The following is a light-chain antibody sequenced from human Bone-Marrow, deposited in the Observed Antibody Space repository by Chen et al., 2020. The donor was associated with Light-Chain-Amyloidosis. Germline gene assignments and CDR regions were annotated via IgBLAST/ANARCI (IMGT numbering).Light chain of an antibody. CDR3: QSXXXSSQGV. J-gene: IGLJ3*02. V-gene: IGLV6-57*01. CDR1: SGSXATNY. Sequence: NFXXTQXXSVSXXPGXTVIISCTRXSGSXATNYXPWYXXRPGSXLTTXSYEDXQRPXXVPDXXXGSXXRSSNSASLTISGXXTEDXXDYXXQSXXXSSQGVFGGGTKLTVL. CDR2: EDX.